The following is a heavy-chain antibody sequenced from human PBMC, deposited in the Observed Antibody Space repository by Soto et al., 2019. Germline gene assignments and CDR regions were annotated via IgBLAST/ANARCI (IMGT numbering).Heavy chain of an antibody. CDR2: ISAYNAYT. CDR1: GYTFTTYG. V-gene: IGHV1-18*01. J-gene: IGHJ4*02. D-gene: IGHD4-17*01. Sequence: QVQLVQSGAEVKKPGASVKVSCKASGYTFTTYGTTWVRQAPGHGLERMGWISAYNAYTNYAQKLQGRVTMTTDTSTSTAYMELRSPRSDDTAVYYCARDGDYGDYAWWGQGTLVTVSS. CDR3: ARDGDYGDYAW.